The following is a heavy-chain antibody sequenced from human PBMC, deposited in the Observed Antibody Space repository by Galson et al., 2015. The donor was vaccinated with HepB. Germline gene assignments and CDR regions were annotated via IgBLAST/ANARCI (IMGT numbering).Heavy chain of an antibody. Sequence: PALVKPTQTLTLTCTFSAFSPSTRGVGVGWIRQPPGKALEWLALIYWNDDKRYSLSLKSRLTITKDTPKNQVVLTMTNMDPVDTATYYCAHGLYDYIWGSTGAYFDYWGQGTLVTVSS. D-gene: IGHD3-16*01. CDR1: AFSPSTRGVG. J-gene: IGHJ4*02. CDR3: AHGLYDYIWGSTGAYFDY. V-gene: IGHV2-5*01. CDR2: IYWNDDK.